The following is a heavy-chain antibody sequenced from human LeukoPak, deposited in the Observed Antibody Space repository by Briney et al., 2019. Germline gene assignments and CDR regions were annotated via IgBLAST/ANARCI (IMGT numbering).Heavy chain of an antibody. V-gene: IGHV1-69*04. J-gene: IGHJ4*02. CDR3: AAYYYDSSGYYYFDY. CDR2: IIPILGIA. D-gene: IGHD3-22*01. Sequence: SVKVSCKASGGTFSSYAISWVRQAPGQGLEWMGRIIPILGIANYAQKLQGRVTITADKSTSTAYMELSSLRSEDTAVYYCAAYYYDSSGYYYFDYWGQGTLVTVSS. CDR1: GGTFSSYA.